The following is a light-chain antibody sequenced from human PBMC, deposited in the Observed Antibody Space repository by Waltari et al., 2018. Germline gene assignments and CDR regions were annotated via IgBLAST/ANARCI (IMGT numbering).Light chain of an antibody. J-gene: IGLJ2*01. CDR2: QDN. Sequence: SYELTQAPSVSVSPGQTASITCSEDKLGDKYVCWYQQKPGQSPVLVIYQDNKRPPGNPERFSGSNSGNTATLTISGTQAMDEADYYCQAWDTSTGVVFGGGTKLTVL. CDR1: KLGDKY. V-gene: IGLV3-1*01. CDR3: QAWDTSTGVV.